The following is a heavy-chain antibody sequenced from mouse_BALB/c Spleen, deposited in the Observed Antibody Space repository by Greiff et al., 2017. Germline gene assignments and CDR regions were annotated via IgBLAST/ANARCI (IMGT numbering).Heavy chain of an antibody. CDR1: GYSITSDYA. Sequence: VQLKESGPGLVKPSQSLSLTCTVTGYSITSDYAWNRIRQFPGNKLEWMGYISYSGSTSYNPSLKSRISITRDTSKNQFFLQLNSVTTEDTATYYCASHYYGYVRFAYWGQGTLVTVSA. CDR2: ISYSGST. V-gene: IGHV3-2*02. D-gene: IGHD1-2*01. CDR3: ASHYYGYVRFAY. J-gene: IGHJ3*01.